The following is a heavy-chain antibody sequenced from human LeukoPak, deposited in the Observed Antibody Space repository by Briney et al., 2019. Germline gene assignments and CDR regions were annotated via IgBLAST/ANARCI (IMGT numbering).Heavy chain of an antibody. CDR1: GFTFSSYE. CDR2: ISSSGSTI. V-gene: IGHV3-48*03. J-gene: IGHJ4*02. D-gene: IGHD1-1*01. Sequence: GGSLRLSCAASGFTFSSYEMNWVRQAPGKGLEWVSYISSSGSTIYYADSVEGRFTISRDNAKNSLYLQMNSLRAEDTAVYYCARRSLGTGTYWGQGTLVTVSS. CDR3: ARRSLGTGTY.